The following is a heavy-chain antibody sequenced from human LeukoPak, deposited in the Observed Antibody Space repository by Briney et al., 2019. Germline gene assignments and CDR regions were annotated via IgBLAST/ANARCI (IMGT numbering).Heavy chain of an antibody. CDR2: VSSHGNDG. CDR3: TRDAYNFNDFDY. CDR1: EFTFSHFA. Sequence: GRSLRLSCAVSEFTFSHFAMHWVRQAPGKGLEWVAVVSSHGNDGYYADSVKGRFTISRDNSKNTLYLQIDSLRAEDTAIYYCTRDAYNFNDFDYWGQGTQVTVSS. D-gene: IGHD5-24*01. J-gene: IGHJ4*02. V-gene: IGHV3-30*01.